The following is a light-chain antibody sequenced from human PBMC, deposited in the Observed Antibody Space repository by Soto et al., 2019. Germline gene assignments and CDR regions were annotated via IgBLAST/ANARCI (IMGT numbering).Light chain of an antibody. CDR2: KAT. J-gene: IGKJ1*01. CDR1: QRIDTW. Sequence: DIQMTQSPSILSASVGDRVAITCRAGQRIDTWLAWYQQKPGTAPKLLIYKATTLQSGVPSRFSGSGSGTEFTLAISSLEPDDFATYYCQQYETFSPWTFGQGTKVDIK. V-gene: IGKV1-5*03. CDR3: QQYETFSPWT.